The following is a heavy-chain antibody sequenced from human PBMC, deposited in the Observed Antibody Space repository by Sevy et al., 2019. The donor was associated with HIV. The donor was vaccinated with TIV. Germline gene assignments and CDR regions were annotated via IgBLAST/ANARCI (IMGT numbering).Heavy chain of an antibody. D-gene: IGHD6-6*01. CDR3: ARASGQSTSSRYFDF. CDR2: IHYSGST. CDR1: GDSISSYY. V-gene: IGHV4-59*01. J-gene: IGHJ4*02. Sequence: SETLSLTCTVSGDSISSYYWSWMRQPPGKGLEWIGYIHYSGSTNYNPSLKSRVTISVDTSKSQFSLNLNSVTAADTAVYFCARASGQSTSSRYFDFWGQGTLVTVPS.